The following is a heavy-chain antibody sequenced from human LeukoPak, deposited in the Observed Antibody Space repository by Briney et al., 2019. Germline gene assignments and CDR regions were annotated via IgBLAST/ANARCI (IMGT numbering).Heavy chain of an antibody. V-gene: IGHV3-30-3*01. Sequence: AGGSLRLSCAASGFTFSSYAMHWVRQAPGKGLEWVAVISYDGSNKYYADSVKGRFTISRDNSKNTLYLQMNSLRAEDTAVYYCAREIAGSSGWYFDYWGQGTLVTVSS. CDR1: GFTFSSYA. J-gene: IGHJ4*02. D-gene: IGHD6-19*01. CDR3: AREIAGSSGWYFDY. CDR2: ISYDGSNK.